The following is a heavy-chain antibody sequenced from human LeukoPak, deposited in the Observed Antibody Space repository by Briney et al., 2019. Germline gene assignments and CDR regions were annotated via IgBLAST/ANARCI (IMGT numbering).Heavy chain of an antibody. CDR3: ARGPYDSSGYYLDS. V-gene: IGHV4-59*01. CDR2: IYYSGST. D-gene: IGHD3-22*01. Sequence: SETLSLTCTVSGGSISSYYWSWIRQPPGKGLEGIGDIYYSGSTTYNPSLKSRVTISVDTSKNQFSLKLSSVTAAATAVYYCARGPYDSSGYYLDSWGQGTLVTVSS. CDR1: GGSISSYY. J-gene: IGHJ4*02.